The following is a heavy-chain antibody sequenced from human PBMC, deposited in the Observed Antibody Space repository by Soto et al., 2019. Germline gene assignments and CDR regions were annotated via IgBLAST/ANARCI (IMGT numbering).Heavy chain of an antibody. J-gene: IGHJ3*02. Sequence: SLKISCAASGFTFDDYAMHWVRQAPGKGLEWVSGISWNSGSIGYADSVKGRFTISRDNAKNSLYLQMNSLRAEDTALYYCAKDKGYSSGWYAFDIWGQGTMVTVSS. CDR3: AKDKGYSSGWYAFDI. V-gene: IGHV3-9*01. CDR2: ISWNSGSI. CDR1: GFTFDDYA. D-gene: IGHD6-19*01.